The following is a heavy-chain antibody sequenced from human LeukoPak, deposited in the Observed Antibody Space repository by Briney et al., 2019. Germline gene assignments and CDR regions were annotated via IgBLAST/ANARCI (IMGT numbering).Heavy chain of an antibody. V-gene: IGHV4-34*01. Sequence: SETLSLTCAVYGGSFSGYYWSWLRQPPGKGLEWIGEINHSESTNYNPSLKSRVTISVGTSKKQFSLKLRSVTAAGTAVYYRASRRYYFDYWGQGTLVTVSS. CDR1: GGSFSGYY. CDR2: INHSEST. J-gene: IGHJ4*02. CDR3: ASRRYYFDY.